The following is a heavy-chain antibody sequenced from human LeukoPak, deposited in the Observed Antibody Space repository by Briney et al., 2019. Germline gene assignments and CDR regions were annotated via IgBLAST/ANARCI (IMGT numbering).Heavy chain of an antibody. J-gene: IGHJ4*02. CDR1: GFTFSTYA. CDR2: ISGSGFTT. Sequence: GGSLRLSCAASGFTFSTYAMGWVRQAPGKGLEWVSLISGSGFTTYYADSVKGRFTTSRDNSKNTLYLQMNSLRAEDTAVYYCAKSIATTRRVVAAGPNYFDYWGQGTLVTVSS. CDR3: AKSIATTRRVVAAGPNYFDY. D-gene: IGHD2-15*01. V-gene: IGHV3-23*01.